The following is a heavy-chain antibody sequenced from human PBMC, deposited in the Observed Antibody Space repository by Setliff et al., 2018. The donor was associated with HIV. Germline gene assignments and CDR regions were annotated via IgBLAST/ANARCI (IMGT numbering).Heavy chain of an antibody. J-gene: IGHJ6*03. CDR3: AREEGGSSGYYYHYYYMDV. CDR2: IYTSGST. V-gene: IGHV4-4*07. Sequence: PSETLSLTCTVSGGSISSYYWSWIRQPAGKGLEWIGRIYTSGSTNYNPSLKSLVTMSVDTSKNQFSLKLSSVTAADTAVYYCAREEGGSSGYYYHYYYMDVWGKGTTVTVSS. D-gene: IGHD3-22*01. CDR1: GGSISSYY.